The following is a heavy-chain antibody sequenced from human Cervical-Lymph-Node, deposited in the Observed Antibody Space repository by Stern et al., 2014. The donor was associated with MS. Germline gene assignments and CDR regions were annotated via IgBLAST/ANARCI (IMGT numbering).Heavy chain of an antibody. CDR3: ARVVSSARYYYGSGSPGRYYGMDV. Sequence: QVQLQESGPGLVKPSQTLSLTCTVSGGSISSGGYYWSWIRQHPGKGLEWIGYIYYSGSTSYNPSLKSRVTISVDTSKNQFSLKLSSVTAADTAVYYCARVVSSARYYYGSGSPGRYYGMDVWGQGTTVTVSS. CDR2: IYYSGST. CDR1: GGSISSGGYY. D-gene: IGHD3-10*01. J-gene: IGHJ6*02. V-gene: IGHV4-31*03.